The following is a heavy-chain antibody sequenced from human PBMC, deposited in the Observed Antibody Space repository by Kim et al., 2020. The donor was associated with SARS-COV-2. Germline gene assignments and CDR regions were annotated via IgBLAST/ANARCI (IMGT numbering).Heavy chain of an antibody. Sequence: FTISRDNSKNTLYLQMNSLRAEDTAVYYCAKVESRGIAAAEDYYYYGMDVWGQGTTVTVSS. CDR3: AKVESRGIAAAEDYYYYGMDV. D-gene: IGHD6-13*01. V-gene: IGHV3-23*01. J-gene: IGHJ6*02.